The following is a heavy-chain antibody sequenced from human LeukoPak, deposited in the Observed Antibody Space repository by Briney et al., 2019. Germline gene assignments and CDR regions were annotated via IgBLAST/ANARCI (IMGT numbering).Heavy chain of an antibody. V-gene: IGHV4-59*01. CDR2: IYYSGST. D-gene: IGHD3-22*01. CDR3: ASLYDSSGYAPFQH. Sequence: SETLSLTCTVSVGSISGYYWSWIRQPPGKGLEWIGYIYYSGSTNYNPSLKSRVTISVDTSKNQFSLKLSSVTAADTAVYYCASLYDSSGYAPFQHWGQGTLVTVSS. CDR1: VGSISGYY. J-gene: IGHJ1*01.